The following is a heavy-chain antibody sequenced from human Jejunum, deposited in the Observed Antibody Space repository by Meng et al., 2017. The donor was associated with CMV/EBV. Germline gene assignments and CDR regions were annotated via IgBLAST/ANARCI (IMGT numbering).Heavy chain of an antibody. CDR3: AKDVRLGGNYGWFDP. CDR1: FIFSSFE. Sequence: FIFSSFELAWVRQAQGKGLEWVSYISGSGNSIYYADSVKGRFTFSRDNAKNSLYLQMNSLRAEDTAVYYCAKDVRLGGNYGWFDPWGQGTLVTVSS. J-gene: IGHJ5*02. CDR2: ISGSGNSI. V-gene: IGHV3-48*03. D-gene: IGHD1-26*01.